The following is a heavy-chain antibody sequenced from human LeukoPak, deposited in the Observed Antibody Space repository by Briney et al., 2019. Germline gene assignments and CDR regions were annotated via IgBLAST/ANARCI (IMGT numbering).Heavy chain of an antibody. J-gene: IGHJ4*02. Sequence: SETLSLTCAVYGGSFSGYYRSWIRQPPGKGLEWIGEINHSGSTNYNPSLKSRVTISVDTSKNQFSLKLSSVTAADTAVYYCARPYGSGSYYFDYWGQRTLVTVSS. CDR2: INHSGST. CDR1: GGSFSGYY. V-gene: IGHV4-34*01. CDR3: ARPYGSGSYYFDY. D-gene: IGHD3-10*01.